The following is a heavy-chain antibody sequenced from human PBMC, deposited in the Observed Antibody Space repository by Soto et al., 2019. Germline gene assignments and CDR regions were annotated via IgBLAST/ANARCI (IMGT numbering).Heavy chain of an antibody. Sequence: GGSLRLSCAAYGFTFSSYAMSWVRQAPGKGLEWVSAITGSGGSTYYADSVKGRFTISRDNSKNTLYLQMNSLRAEDTAVYYCAKGTRRTTTVSWFDPWGQGTLVTVSS. D-gene: IGHD4-4*01. CDR1: GFTFSSYA. V-gene: IGHV3-23*01. CDR3: AKGTRRTTTVSWFDP. J-gene: IGHJ5*02. CDR2: ITGSGGST.